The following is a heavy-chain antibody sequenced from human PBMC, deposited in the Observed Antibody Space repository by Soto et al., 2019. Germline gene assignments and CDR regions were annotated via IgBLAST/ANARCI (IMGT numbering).Heavy chain of an antibody. D-gene: IGHD2-15*01. CDR2: ISGSGGST. CDR3: AKDAVVVPPGGVTLGVWGWFDP. V-gene: IGHV3-23*01. J-gene: IGHJ5*02. Sequence: EVQLLESGGGLVQPGGSLRLSCAASGFTFSSYAMSWVRQAPGKGLEWVSAISGSGGSTYYADSVKGRFTISRDNSKNTQYLQMNSLRAEDTAVYYCAKDAVVVPPGGVTLGVWGWFDPWGQGTMVTVSS. CDR1: GFTFSSYA.